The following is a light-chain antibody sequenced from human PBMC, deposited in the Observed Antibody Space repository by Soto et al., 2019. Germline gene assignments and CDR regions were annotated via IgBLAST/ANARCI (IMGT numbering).Light chain of an antibody. CDR1: SSNIGAGHD. CDR3: QSYDSSLRV. J-gene: IGLJ2*01. CDR2: GNS. V-gene: IGLV1-40*01. Sequence: QSVLTQPPSVSGAPGQRVTISCTGSSSNIGAGHDVHWYQRLPGTAPKLLIYGNSNRLAGVPDRFSGSKSGSSASLAISGLQAEDEADYYCQSYDSSLRVFGGGTQLPVL.